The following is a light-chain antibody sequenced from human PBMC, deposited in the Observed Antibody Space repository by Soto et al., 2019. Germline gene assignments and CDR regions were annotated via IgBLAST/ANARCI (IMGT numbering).Light chain of an antibody. Sequence: EVVLTQSPATLSLSPGERATLSCRASQSVDSSLAWYQQKLGQAPRLLIYDASNRATGIPGRFSGSGSGTDFTLTIRSLEPEDFAVSYCPDRGAFGQGTKVEIK. V-gene: IGKV3-11*01. CDR1: QSVDSS. CDR2: DAS. J-gene: IGKJ2*01. CDR3: PDRGA.